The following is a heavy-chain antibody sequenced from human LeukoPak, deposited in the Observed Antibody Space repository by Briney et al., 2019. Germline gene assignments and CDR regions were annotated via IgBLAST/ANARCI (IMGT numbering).Heavy chain of an antibody. CDR3: ARDHSSSTFDH. CDR1: GYTFTAYY. CDR2: INPNSGGT. V-gene: IGHV1-2*02. J-gene: IGHJ4*02. Sequence: ASVKVSCKASGYTFTAYYMHWVRQAAGQGLEWMGWINPNSGGTNYAQKFQGRVAMTRDTSISTAYMDLSGLRSDDTAVYYCARDHSSSTFDHWGQGTLVTVSS. D-gene: IGHD6-6*01.